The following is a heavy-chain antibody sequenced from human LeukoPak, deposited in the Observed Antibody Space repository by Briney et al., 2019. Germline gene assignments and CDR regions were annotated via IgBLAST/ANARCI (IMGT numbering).Heavy chain of an antibody. D-gene: IGHD3-16*01. CDR3: ASGTGGRWLPYFDY. J-gene: IGHJ4*02. CDR1: GLTFSSYA. V-gene: IGHV3-53*01. Sequence: PGGSLRLSCAVSGLTFSSYAMSWVRQAPGKGLEWVSVIYRGGSTYYADSVKGRFTISRDNSKNTLYLQMNSLRAEDTAVYYCASGTGGRWLPYFDYWGQGTLVTVSS. CDR2: IYRGGST.